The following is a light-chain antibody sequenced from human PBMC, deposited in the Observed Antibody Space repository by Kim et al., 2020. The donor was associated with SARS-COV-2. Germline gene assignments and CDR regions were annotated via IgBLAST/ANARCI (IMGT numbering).Light chain of an antibody. CDR2: DVS. Sequence: QSALAQPASVSGSRGQSITISCTGTSSDVGGYHYVSWYQKYPGEAPKLIIYDVSYRPSGVSNRFSGSKSGDTASLAISGLRTEDEAEYYCSSYTVTSDLVFGGGTKVTV. CDR1: SSDVGGYHY. CDR3: SSYTVTSDLV. V-gene: IGLV2-14*01. J-gene: IGLJ3*02.